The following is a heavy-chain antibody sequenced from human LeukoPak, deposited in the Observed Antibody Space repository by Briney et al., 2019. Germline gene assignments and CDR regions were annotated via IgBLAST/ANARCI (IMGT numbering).Heavy chain of an antibody. CDR3: ARGVWDGDYGYFDY. V-gene: IGHV3-53*01. J-gene: IGHJ4*02. D-gene: IGHD4-17*01. CDR2: IYSGGST. CDR1: GFTVSSNY. Sequence: GGSLRLSCAASGFTVSSNYMSWVRQAPGKGLEWVSVIYSGGSTYYADSVKGRFTISRDNSKNTLYLQMNSLRAEDTAVYYCARGVWDGDYGYFDYWGQGTLVTVSS.